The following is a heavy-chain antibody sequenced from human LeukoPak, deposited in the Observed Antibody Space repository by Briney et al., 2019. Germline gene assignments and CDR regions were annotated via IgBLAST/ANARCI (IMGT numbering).Heavy chain of an antibody. J-gene: IGHJ6*02. V-gene: IGHV4-34*01. D-gene: IGHD6-13*01. CDR3: ASGSVRRYSSSWRYYYYGMDV. CDR1: GGSFSGYY. CDR2: INHSGST. Sequence: SETLSLTCAVYGGSFSGYYWSWIRQPPGKGLEWIGEINHSGSTNYNPSLKSRVTISVDTSKNQFSLKLSSVTAADTAVYYCASGSVRRYSSSWRYYYYGMDVWGQGTTVTVSS.